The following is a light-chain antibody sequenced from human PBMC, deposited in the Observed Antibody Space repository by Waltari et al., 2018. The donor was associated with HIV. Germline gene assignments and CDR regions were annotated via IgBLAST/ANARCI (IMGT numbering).Light chain of an antibody. J-gene: IGLJ2*01. CDR3: QSYDSSLTMV. Sequence: QSVLTQPPSVSGAPGQRVTIPCTGGSSNIRAGSDVPWYQRLPGTAPKLLIFATINRPSGVPDRFSGSSSGTSASLAITGLQAEDEADYYCQSYDSSLTMVFGGGTKVTVL. V-gene: IGLV1-40*01. CDR2: ATI. CDR1: SSNIRAGSD.